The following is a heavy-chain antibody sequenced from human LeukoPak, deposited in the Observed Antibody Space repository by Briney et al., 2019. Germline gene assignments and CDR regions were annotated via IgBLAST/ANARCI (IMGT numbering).Heavy chain of an antibody. D-gene: IGHD6-19*01. J-gene: IGHJ3*02. CDR2: IYYSGST. Sequence: SETLSLTCTVSGGSISSYYWSWIRQPPGKGLEWIGYIYYSGSTNYNPSLKSRVTISVDTSKNQFSLKLSSVTAADTVVYYCARVGIAVAGTGAFDIWGQGTMVTVSS. V-gene: IGHV4-59*01. CDR1: GGSISSYY. CDR3: ARVGIAVAGTGAFDI.